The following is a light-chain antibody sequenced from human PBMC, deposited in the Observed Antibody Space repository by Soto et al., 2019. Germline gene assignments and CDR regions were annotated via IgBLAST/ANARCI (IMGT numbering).Light chain of an antibody. V-gene: IGLV2-11*01. J-gene: IGLJ1*01. CDR2: DVS. Sequence: QSALTQPRSVSGSPGQSVTISCTGTYSDIGSYNDVSWYQHHPAKAPRLMIFDVSQRPSGVPDRFSGSKSGNTASLTISGLQTEDEADYYCCSYAGNNNYVFGTGTKLTVL. CDR3: CSYAGNNNYV. CDR1: YSDIGSYND.